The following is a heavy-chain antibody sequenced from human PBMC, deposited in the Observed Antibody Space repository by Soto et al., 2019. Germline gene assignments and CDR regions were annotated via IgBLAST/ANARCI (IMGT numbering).Heavy chain of an antibody. CDR2: ISSSSSTI. CDR3: ARDRGSTGWYELDI. D-gene: IGHD6-19*01. J-gene: IGHJ3*02. V-gene: IGHV3-48*02. CDR1: GFTFSSYS. Sequence: EVQLVESGGGLVQPGGSLRLSCAASGFTFSSYSMNWVRQAPGKGLEWVSYISSSSSTIYYADSVKGRFTISRDNAKNSQYLQMNSLRDEDTAVYCCARDRGSTGWYELDIWGQGTMVTVSS.